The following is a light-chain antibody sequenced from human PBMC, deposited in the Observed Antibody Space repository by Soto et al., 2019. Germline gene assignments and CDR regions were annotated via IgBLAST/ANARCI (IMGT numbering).Light chain of an antibody. CDR1: QSVNSNY. CDR2: GIS. J-gene: IGKJ5*01. CDR3: QQRTNWIT. V-gene: IGKV3D-20*02. Sequence: EMVMTQSPAILSVSPGESATLSCRASQSVNSNYLAWYQQHPGQPPRLLVYGISTRATGIPARFSGSGSGTDFTLTISSLEPEDFAVYYCQQRTNWITFGQGTRLEIK.